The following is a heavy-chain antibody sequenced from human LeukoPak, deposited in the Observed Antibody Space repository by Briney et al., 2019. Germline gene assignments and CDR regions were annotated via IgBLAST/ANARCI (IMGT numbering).Heavy chain of an antibody. Sequence: SETLSLTCTVSGGSISSYYWSWIRQPPGKGLEWIGYIYYSGSTNYNPSLKSRVTISVDTSKNQFSLKLSSVTAAYTAVYYCASFRDGYNYFDYWGQGTLVTVSS. CDR2: IYYSGST. D-gene: IGHD5-24*01. CDR3: ASFRDGYNYFDY. J-gene: IGHJ4*02. CDR1: GGSISSYY. V-gene: IGHV4-59*01.